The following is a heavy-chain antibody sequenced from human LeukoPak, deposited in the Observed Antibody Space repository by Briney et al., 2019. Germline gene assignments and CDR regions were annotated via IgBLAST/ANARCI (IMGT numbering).Heavy chain of an antibody. D-gene: IGHD5-18*01. V-gene: IGHV1-69*06. Sequence: ASVKVSCKASGGTFSNYAINWVRQAPGQGLEWMGGITPIFGTANYVQKFQGRVTITADKSTSTAFMELSRLRSEDTAIYYCARASSDDTAMATPFAYWGQGALVTVSS. CDR2: ITPIFGTA. J-gene: IGHJ4*02. CDR1: GGTFSNYA. CDR3: ARASSDDTAMATPFAY.